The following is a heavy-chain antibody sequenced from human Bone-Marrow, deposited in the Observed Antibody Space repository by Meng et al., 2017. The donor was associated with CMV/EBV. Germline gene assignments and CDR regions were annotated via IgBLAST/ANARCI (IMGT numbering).Heavy chain of an antibody. CDR1: GGSISSSNW. J-gene: IGHJ4*02. CDR3: ARATGFAVGDI. Sequence: SETLSLTCAVSGGSISSSNWWSWVRQPPGKGLEWIGEIYHSGSTYYNPSLQSRVTISVDTSKNQFSLNLRSVTAADTAVYSCARATGFAVGDIWGQGTLVTVSS. V-gene: IGHV4-4*02. CDR2: IYHSGST. D-gene: IGHD3-3*01.